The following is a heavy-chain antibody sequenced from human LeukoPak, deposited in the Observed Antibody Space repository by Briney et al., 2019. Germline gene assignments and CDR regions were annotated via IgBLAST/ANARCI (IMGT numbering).Heavy chain of an antibody. V-gene: IGHV3-30*04. D-gene: IGHD6-6*01. Sequence: GRSLRLSCAASGFTFSRDAVHWVRQAPGKGLEWVAVISYDGSNSYYADSVKGRFTISRDNAKNSLYLQMNSLRAEDTAVYYCARESIAAFDIWGQGTMVTVSS. CDR3: ARESIAAFDI. J-gene: IGHJ3*02. CDR1: GFTFSRDA. CDR2: ISYDGSNS.